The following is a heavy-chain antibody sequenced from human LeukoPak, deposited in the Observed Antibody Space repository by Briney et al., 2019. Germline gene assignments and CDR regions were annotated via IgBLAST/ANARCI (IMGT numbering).Heavy chain of an antibody. CDR2: IYSGGST. CDR1: GFTVSSNY. Sequence: GGSLRLSCAASGFTVSSNYMSWVRQAPGKGLEWVSVIYSGGSTYYADSVKSRFTISRDNSKNTLYLQMNSLRAEDTAVYYCARLRLGANAFDIWGQGTMVTVSS. J-gene: IGHJ3*02. CDR3: ARLRLGANAFDI. V-gene: IGHV3-66*04. D-gene: IGHD1-26*01.